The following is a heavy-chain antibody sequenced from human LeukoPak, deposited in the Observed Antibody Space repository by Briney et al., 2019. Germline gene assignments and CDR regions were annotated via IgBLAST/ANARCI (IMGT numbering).Heavy chain of an antibody. CDR1: GGSISSYY. V-gene: IGHV4-59*08. CDR3: ARQSSSWGYYYYGMDV. Sequence: SETLSLTCTVSGGSISSYYWSWIRQPPGKGLEWVGHIYYSGSTNYNPSLKSRVTISVDTSKNQFSLKLSSVTAADTAVYYCARQSSSWGYYYYGMDVWGQGTTVTVSS. D-gene: IGHD6-13*01. J-gene: IGHJ6*02. CDR2: IYYSGST.